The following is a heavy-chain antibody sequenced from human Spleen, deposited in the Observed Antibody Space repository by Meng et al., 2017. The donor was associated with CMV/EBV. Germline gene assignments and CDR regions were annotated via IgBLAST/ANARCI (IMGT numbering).Heavy chain of an antibody. CDR1: GFTFDDYA. D-gene: IGHD1-26*01. Sequence: GESLKISCAASGFTFDDYAMHWVRQAPGKGLEWVAVISYDGSNKYYADSVKGRFTISRDNSKNTLYLQMNSLRAEDTAVYYCARGPVVGAFPFDYWGQGTLVTVSS. V-gene: IGHV3-30*04. CDR2: ISYDGSNK. J-gene: IGHJ4*02. CDR3: ARGPVVGAFPFDY.